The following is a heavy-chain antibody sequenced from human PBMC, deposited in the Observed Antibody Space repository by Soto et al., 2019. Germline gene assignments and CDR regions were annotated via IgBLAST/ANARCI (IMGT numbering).Heavy chain of an antibody. D-gene: IGHD3-10*01. CDR1: GGTFDKFI. J-gene: IGHJ6*02. Sequence: SVKVAFKASGGTFDKFIMNWVRQTSGRGIEWMGGIVPMLGTPTYAEKFKGRVRISATGSATTTYMEVTSLRSEDTAIYYCARNGPYGSSRSHYSGMDVWGQGTTVTVSS. V-gene: IGHV1-69*16. CDR3: ARNGPYGSSRSHYSGMDV. CDR2: IVPMLGTP.